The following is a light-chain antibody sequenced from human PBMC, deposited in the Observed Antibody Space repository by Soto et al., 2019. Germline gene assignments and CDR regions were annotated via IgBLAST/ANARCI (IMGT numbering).Light chain of an antibody. CDR2: KIS. J-gene: IGKJ4*01. CDR3: MQATRFPFT. V-gene: IGKV2-24*01. Sequence: DIVLTQTPLSSPVTLGQPASISCTSSQSLVHTDGKTYLSWLQQRPGQPPRLLIYKISDRLSGVPDRFTGSGAGTDFTLKISRVEAEDVGTYYCMQATRFPFTFGGGNKVEIK. CDR1: QSLVHTDGKTY.